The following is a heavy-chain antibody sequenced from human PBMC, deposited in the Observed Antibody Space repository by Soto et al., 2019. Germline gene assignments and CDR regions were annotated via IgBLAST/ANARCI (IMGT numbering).Heavy chain of an antibody. CDR2: ISPYNGDT. Sequence: AASVKVSCKASGYTFTNHGISWVRQAPGEGLEWMGWISPYNGDTNNAQKFQGRVTMTTDTPTNTGFMELTRLTSDDTAVYYCARGGISSSEGLDYWGQGTLVTVYS. J-gene: IGHJ4*02. D-gene: IGHD6-13*01. CDR1: GYTFTNHG. V-gene: IGHV1-18*01. CDR3: ARGGISSSEGLDY.